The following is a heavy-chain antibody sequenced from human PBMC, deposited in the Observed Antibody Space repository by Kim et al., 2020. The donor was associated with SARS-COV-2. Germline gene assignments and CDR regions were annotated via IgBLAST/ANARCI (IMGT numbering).Heavy chain of an antibody. CDR3: AKVGLGRWLQFDFDY. Sequence: GGSLRLSCAASGFTFSSYAMSWVRQAPGKGLEWVSAISGSGGSTYYADSVKGRFTISRVNSKNTLYLQMNSLRAEDTAVYYCAKVGLGRWLQFDFDYWGQGTLVTVSS. CDR2: ISGSGGST. V-gene: IGHV3-23*01. D-gene: IGHD5-12*01. J-gene: IGHJ4*02. CDR1: GFTFSSYA.